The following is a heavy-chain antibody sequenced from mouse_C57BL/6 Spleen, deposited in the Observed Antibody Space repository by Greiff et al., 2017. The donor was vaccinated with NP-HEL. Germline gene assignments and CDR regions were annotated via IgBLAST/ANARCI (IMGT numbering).Heavy chain of an antibody. J-gene: IGHJ4*01. Sequence: QVQLKQSGPGLVQPSQSLSITCTVSGFSLTSYGVHWVRQSPGKGLEWLGVIWSGGSTDYNAAFISRLSISKDNSKSQDFFKMNSLQADDTAIYYCARNDYGSSYAYAMDYWGQGTSVTVSS. CDR2: IWSGGST. CDR3: ARNDYGSSYAYAMDY. D-gene: IGHD1-1*01. V-gene: IGHV2-2*01. CDR1: GFSLTSYG.